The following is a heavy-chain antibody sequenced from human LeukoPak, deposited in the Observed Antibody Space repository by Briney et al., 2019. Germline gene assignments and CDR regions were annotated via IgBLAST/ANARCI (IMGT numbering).Heavy chain of an antibody. CDR2: AFHSGLT. Sequence: SGTLSLTCAVSGGSINSNNWWNWVRQPPGMGLEWIGEAFHSGLTNYNPALKSRVTISLDRSKNEFSLKLSSVTAADTAVYYCARGGGYMVDYWGQGTLVTVSS. CDR3: ARGGGYMVDY. CDR1: GGSINSNNW. J-gene: IGHJ4*02. D-gene: IGHD5-12*01. V-gene: IGHV4-4*02.